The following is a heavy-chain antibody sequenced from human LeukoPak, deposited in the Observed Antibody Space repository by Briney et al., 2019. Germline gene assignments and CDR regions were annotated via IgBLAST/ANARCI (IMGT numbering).Heavy chain of an antibody. CDR3: ARGSLEYYDFWSGYYTGAFDI. J-gene: IGHJ3*02. CDR1: GYTFTSYY. D-gene: IGHD3-3*01. CDR2: INPSGGST. V-gene: IGHV1-46*01. Sequence: ASVKVSCKASGYTFTSYYMHWVRQAPGQGLEWMGIINPSGGSTSYAQKFQGRVTMTRDMSTSTVYMELSSLRSEDTAVYYCARGSLEYYDFWSGYYTGAFDIWGQGTMVTVSS.